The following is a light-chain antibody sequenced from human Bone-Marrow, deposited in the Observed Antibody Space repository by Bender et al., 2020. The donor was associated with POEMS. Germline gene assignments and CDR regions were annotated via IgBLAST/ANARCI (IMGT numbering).Light chain of an antibody. J-gene: IGLJ3*02. CDR3: AAWDDNLSGWV. V-gene: IGLV1-47*02. Sequence: QSVLTQPPSASGTPGQRVTISCSGGSSNIGAHAVNWYQPLPGTAPKLLIYSIHRRPSEVPDRFSGSRAGTSASLAISGHRSEDETDYFCAAWDDNLSGWVFGGGTKLTV. CDR1: SSNIGAHA. CDR2: SIH.